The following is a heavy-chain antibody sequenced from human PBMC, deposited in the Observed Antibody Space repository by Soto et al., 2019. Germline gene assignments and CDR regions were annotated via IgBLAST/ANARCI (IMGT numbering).Heavy chain of an antibody. Sequence: PGGSLGLSCASSVFTFNSYGMHWVRQAPGKGLEWVAVISYDGSNKYYADSVKGRFTISRDNSKNTLYLQMNSLRAEDTAVYYCAKGLRFLEWLSSFDYWGQGTLVTVSS. CDR1: VFTFNSYG. CDR2: ISYDGSNK. V-gene: IGHV3-30*18. CDR3: AKGLRFLEWLSSFDY. D-gene: IGHD3-3*01. J-gene: IGHJ4*02.